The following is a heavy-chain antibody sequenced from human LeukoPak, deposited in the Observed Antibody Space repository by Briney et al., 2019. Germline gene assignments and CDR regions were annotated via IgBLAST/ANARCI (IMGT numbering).Heavy chain of an antibody. CDR2: VSNSGSSI. Sequence: GGSLRLSCAASGFTFSDEYMSWIRQAPGKGLEWISCVSNSGSSIYYADSVKGRFSISRDNVKNSLYLQMNSLRAEDTAVYYCARAGGSTVSHSDYWGQGTLVTVSS. J-gene: IGHJ4*02. D-gene: IGHD4-17*01. CDR1: GFTFSDEY. CDR3: ARAGGSTVSHSDY. V-gene: IGHV3-11*04.